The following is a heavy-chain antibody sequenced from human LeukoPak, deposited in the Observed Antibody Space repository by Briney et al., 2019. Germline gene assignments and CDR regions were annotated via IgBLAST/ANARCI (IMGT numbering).Heavy chain of an antibody. D-gene: IGHD2-2*01. CDR2: IGSSGTTI. CDR3: ARDRELAHCVTTSCDHYYYYYYMDV. J-gene: IGHJ6*03. Sequence: GGSLRLSRAASGFTFSDYYMSWIRQAPGKGLEWVSYIGSSGTTISYADSVKGRFTISRDNAENSLYLQMNHLRDEDTAVYYCARDRELAHCVTTSCDHYYYYYYMDVWGKGTTVTVSS. CDR1: GFTFSDYY. V-gene: IGHV3-11*04.